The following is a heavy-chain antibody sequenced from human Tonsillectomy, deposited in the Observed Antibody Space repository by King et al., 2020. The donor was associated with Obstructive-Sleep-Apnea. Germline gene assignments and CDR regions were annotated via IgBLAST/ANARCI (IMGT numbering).Heavy chain of an antibody. CDR1: GFTLRSYA. CDR2: MLSSGNNK. V-gene: IGHV3-30-3*01. D-gene: IGHD4-17*01. Sequence: VQLVESGGGVVQPGTSLRLSCVVSGFTLRSYAMHWVRQAPGKGPEWVAGMLSSGNNKFYADSVKGRFSLSRDNFKNTLYLQMNNLRLEDTALYYCARDRPFTVTTDGYYHYGMDVWGQGTTVTVSS. J-gene: IGHJ6*02. CDR3: ARDRPFTVTTDGYYHYGMDV.